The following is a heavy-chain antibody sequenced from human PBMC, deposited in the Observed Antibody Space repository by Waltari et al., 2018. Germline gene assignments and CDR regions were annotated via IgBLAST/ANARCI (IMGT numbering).Heavy chain of an antibody. CDR3: AREKYCSGGSCYDWFDP. V-gene: IGHV4-59*11. J-gene: IGHJ5*02. D-gene: IGHD2-15*01. CDR1: GGSISSHY. CDR2: IYYSGST. Sequence: QVQLQESGPGLVKPSETLSLTCTVSGGSISSHYWSWIRQPPGKGLEWIGYIYYSGSTNYNPSLKSRVTISVDTSKNQFSLKLSSVTAADTAVYYCAREKYCSGGSCYDWFDPWGQGTLVTVSS.